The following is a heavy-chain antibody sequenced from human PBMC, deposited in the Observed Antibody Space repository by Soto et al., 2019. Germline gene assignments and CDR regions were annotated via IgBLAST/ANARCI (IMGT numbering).Heavy chain of an antibody. Sequence: SETLSLTYTVSGASISSSNYYWGWIRQPPGRGLEWIGTMYYSGRTYYNPSLKSRVTTSVDTSKNQFSLKLSAVTATDTAVYYCARHGNTVTTGYYYGMDVWGQGTTGTVSS. CDR1: GASISSSNYY. CDR2: MYYSGRT. CDR3: ARHGNTVTTGYYYGMDV. J-gene: IGHJ6*02. V-gene: IGHV4-39*01. D-gene: IGHD4-17*01.